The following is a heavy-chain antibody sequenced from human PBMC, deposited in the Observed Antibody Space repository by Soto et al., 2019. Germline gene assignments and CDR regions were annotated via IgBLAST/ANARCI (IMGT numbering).Heavy chain of an antibody. Sequence: QVHLVESGGDLVKPGGSLRLSCVGSGFIFGDYAMGWIRQAPGKGLEWISYISLSGYVTYDADSVKGRFTFSRDNAKKSLYVDMTSLTAGDTAVYYCVRWWNGFDYWGQGTRVTVS. V-gene: IGHV3-11*01. CDR1: GFIFGDYA. D-gene: IGHD1-1*01. CDR2: ISLSGYVT. J-gene: IGHJ4*02. CDR3: VRWWNGFDY.